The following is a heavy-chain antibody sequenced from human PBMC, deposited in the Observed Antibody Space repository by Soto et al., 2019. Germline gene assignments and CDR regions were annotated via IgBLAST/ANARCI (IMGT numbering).Heavy chain of an antibody. J-gene: IGHJ3*01. CDR1: GYLFTGYY. CDR2: MNPYSGAT. D-gene: IGHD3-3*01. CDR3: ARGVWSGSYVGGDAFDV. V-gene: IGHV1-2*02. Sequence: GASVKVSCKASGYLFTGYYIHWVRQAPGQGLEWMGWMNPYSGATTYAQKFQGGFTMTRETSISTAYMELNRLRSDDTAVYYCARGVWSGSYVGGDAFDVWGQGRLVTVS.